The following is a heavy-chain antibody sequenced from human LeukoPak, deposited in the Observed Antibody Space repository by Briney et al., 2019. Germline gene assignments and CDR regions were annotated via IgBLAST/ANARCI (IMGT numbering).Heavy chain of an antibody. Sequence: GGSLRLSCGASGFNVNDYYMSWVRQAPGKGLEWISDIGGSDSIVAYAGSVEGRFTISRDIAKNSLFLQMNSLRADDTAVYYCARELVAGTFDHWGQGILVTVSS. D-gene: IGHD1-7*01. CDR3: ARELVAGTFDH. V-gene: IGHV3-11*01. J-gene: IGHJ4*02. CDR1: GFNVNDYY. CDR2: IGGSDSIV.